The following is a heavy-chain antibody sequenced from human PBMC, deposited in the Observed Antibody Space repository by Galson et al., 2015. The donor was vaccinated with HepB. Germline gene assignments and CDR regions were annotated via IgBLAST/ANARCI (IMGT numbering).Heavy chain of an antibody. D-gene: IGHD5-18*01. CDR1: GGSISSSNW. J-gene: IGHJ1*01. CDR3: AILPPVDTAMVTEAQH. V-gene: IGHV4-4*02. CDR2: IYHSGST. Sequence: LSLTCAVSGGSISSSNWWSWVRQPPGKGLEWIGEIYHSGSTNYNPSLKSRVTISVDKSKNQFSLKLSSVTAADTAVYYCAILPPVDTAMVTEAQHWGQGTLVTVSS.